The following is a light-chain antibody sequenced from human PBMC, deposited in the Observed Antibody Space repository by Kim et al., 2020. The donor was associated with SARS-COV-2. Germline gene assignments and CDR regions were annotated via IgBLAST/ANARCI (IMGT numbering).Light chain of an antibody. CDR1: SSNIGAGYD. CDR3: QSYDSSLSGSVV. V-gene: IGLV1-40*01. Sequence: VTISCTGSSSNIGAGYDVNWYQQLPGTAPKLLIYGNSNRPSGVPDRFSGSKSGTSASLAITGLQAEDEADYYCQSYDSSLSGSVVFGGGTKLTVL. CDR2: GNS. J-gene: IGLJ2*01.